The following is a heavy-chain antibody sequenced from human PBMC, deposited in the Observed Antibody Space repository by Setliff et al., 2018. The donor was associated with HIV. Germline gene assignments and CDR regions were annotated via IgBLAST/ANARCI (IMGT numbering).Heavy chain of an antibody. Sequence: GESLKISCKGSGYSFTTYWIGWVRQMPGKGLERMGIIYPYDSDTRYSPSFQGQVIISADKSISTAYVQWSGLKASDTAMYYCARRPYYDSWSGHQAFDIWGQGTMVTVSS. J-gene: IGHJ3*02. D-gene: IGHD3-3*01. CDR1: GYSFTTYW. CDR3: ARRPYYDSWSGHQAFDI. CDR2: IYPYDSDT. V-gene: IGHV5-51*06.